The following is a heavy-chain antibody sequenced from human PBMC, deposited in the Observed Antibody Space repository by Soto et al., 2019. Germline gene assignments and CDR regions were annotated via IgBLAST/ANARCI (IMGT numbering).Heavy chain of an antibody. CDR2: ISSGTTST. Sequence: PGGSLRLSCAASGFTFSNYYINWVRQAPGKGLEWVSCISSGTTSTYYAESVRGRFTISRDDAKNSLYLQMSSLRAEDTAVYYCARDRKYYYMDVWGKGTTVTVSS. V-gene: IGHV3-48*01. J-gene: IGHJ6*03. CDR1: GFTFSNYY. CDR3: ARDRKYYYMDV.